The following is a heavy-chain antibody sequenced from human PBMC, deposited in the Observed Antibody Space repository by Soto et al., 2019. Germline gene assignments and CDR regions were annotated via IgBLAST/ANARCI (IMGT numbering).Heavy chain of an antibody. V-gene: IGHV4-34*01. CDR2: INHSGST. CDR3: ARVNGRYSSSSQSYYYYYGMDV. CDR1: GGSFSGYY. J-gene: IGHJ6*02. Sequence: SETLSLTCAVYGGSFSGYYWSWIRQPPGKGLEWIGEINHSGSTNYNPSLKSRVTMSVDTSKNQFSLKLSSVTAADTAVYYCARVNGRYSSSSQSYYYYYGMDVWGQGTTVTVSS. D-gene: IGHD6-6*01.